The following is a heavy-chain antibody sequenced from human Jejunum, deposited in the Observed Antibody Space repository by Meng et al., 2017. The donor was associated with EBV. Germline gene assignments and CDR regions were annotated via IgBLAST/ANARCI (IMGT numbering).Heavy chain of an antibody. V-gene: IGHV4-4*02. J-gene: IGHJ4*02. CDR1: GCSMNNTANW. CDR2: IDHSGNT. CDR3: AGNGYYALEY. Sequence: LQESGPGLVKPSGSLSPTCAVAGCSMNNTANWWSWVRQPPGKGLEWIGEIDHSGNTKYNPSLQTRVTISVDKSKNQFSLKVNSVTVADTAVYYCAGNGYYALEYWGPGILVTVSS. D-gene: IGHD3-22*01.